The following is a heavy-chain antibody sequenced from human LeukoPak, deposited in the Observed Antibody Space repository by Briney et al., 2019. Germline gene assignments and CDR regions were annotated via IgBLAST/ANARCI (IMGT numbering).Heavy chain of an antibody. CDR3: ARPSYDSSGYYYLDAFDI. J-gene: IGHJ3*02. D-gene: IGHD3-22*01. CDR2: IYYSGST. V-gene: IGHV4-59*08. CDR1: GGSFSGYY. Sequence: SETLSLTCAVYGGSFSGYYWSWIRQPPGKGLEWIGYIYYSGSTNYNPSLKSRVTISVDTSKNQFSLKLSSVTAADTAVYYCARPSYDSSGYYYLDAFDIWGQGTMVTVSS.